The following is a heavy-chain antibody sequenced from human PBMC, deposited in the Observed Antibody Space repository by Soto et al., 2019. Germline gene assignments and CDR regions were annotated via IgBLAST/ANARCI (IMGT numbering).Heavy chain of an antibody. CDR1: GFTFSSYA. CDR2: IIGSGDKT. CDR3: AKVIVDTGGNFDY. Sequence: EVQLLESGGGLVQPGGSLRLSCAASGFTFSSYAMSWVRQAPGKGLEWVSAIIGSGDKTYYADSVKGRFTISRDNSRNTLYVQMNSLRAEDTAVYYCAKVIVDTGGNFDYWGQGTLVTVSS. V-gene: IGHV3-23*01. D-gene: IGHD5-12*01. J-gene: IGHJ4*02.